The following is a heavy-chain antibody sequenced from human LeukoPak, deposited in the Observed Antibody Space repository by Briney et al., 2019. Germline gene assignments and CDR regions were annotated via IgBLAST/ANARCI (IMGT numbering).Heavy chain of an antibody. Sequence: ASVKVSCKASGYTFTSYYMHWVRQAPGQGLEWMGIINPSGGNTSYAQKFQGRVTMTRDTSTSTVYMELSSLRSEDTAVYYCAAISYSGTWPVGYWGQGILVTVTA. V-gene: IGHV1-46*01. J-gene: IGHJ4*02. CDR2: INPSGGNT. D-gene: IGHD6-25*01. CDR3: AAISYSGTWPVGY. CDR1: GYTFTSYY.